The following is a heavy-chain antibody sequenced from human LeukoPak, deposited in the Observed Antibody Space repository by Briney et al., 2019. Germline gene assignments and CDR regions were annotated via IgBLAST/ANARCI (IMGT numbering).Heavy chain of an antibody. CDR1: GFTFGDYA. Sequence: GGSLRLSCTAAGFTFGDYAMSWVRQAPGKGLEWVGFIRSKAYGGTTEYAASVKGRFTISRDDSKSIAYLQMNSLKTEDTAVYYCTRIHDYSNSDFDYWGQGTLVTVSS. D-gene: IGHD4-11*01. CDR2: IRSKAYGGTT. CDR3: TRIHDYSNSDFDY. J-gene: IGHJ4*02. V-gene: IGHV3-49*04.